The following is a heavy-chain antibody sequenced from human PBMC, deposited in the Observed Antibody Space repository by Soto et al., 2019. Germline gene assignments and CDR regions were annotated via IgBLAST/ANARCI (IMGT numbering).Heavy chain of an antibody. Sequence: QVQVVQSGAEVRRPGASVRISCKTSGYFFFGYYLHWVRQAPGQGLEWMGWITPNNVDIKYAEKFQGRVTMTRDTSINTAHMEISSLTSDDTAIYYCATGGAAGGFFDFWGQGTLVTVSS. J-gene: IGHJ4*02. CDR3: ATGGAAGGFFDF. CDR1: GYFFFGYY. CDR2: ITPNNVDI. V-gene: IGHV1-2*02. D-gene: IGHD1-1*01.